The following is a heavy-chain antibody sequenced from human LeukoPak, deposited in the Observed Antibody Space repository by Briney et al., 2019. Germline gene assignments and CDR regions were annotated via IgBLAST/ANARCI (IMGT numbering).Heavy chain of an antibody. CDR2: IYYSGST. CDR3: ALISRGAFDI. CDR1: GYSISSGYY. Sequence: SETLSLTCTVSGYSISSGYYWGWIRQPPGKGLEWIGYIYYSGSTNYNPSLKSRVTISVDTSKNQFSLKLSSVTAADTAVYYCALISRGAFDIWGQGTMVTVSS. J-gene: IGHJ3*02. V-gene: IGHV4-38-2*02.